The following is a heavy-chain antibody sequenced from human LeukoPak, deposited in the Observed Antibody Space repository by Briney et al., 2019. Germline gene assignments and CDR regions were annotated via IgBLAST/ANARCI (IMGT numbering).Heavy chain of an antibody. Sequence: SETLSLTCAVYGGSFSGYYWSWIRQPPGKGLEWIGEINHSGSTYYNPSLKSRATISVDTSKNQFSLKLSSVTAADAAVYYCARPGYGPWGQGTLVTVSS. D-gene: IGHD4-17*01. J-gene: IGHJ5*02. CDR2: INHSGST. CDR1: GGSFSGYY. CDR3: ARPGYGP. V-gene: IGHV4-34*01.